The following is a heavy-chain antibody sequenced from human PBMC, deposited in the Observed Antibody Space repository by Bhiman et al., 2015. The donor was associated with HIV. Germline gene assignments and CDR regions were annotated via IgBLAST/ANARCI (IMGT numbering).Heavy chain of an antibody. CDR2: ISSRSINK. Sequence: EVQLVESGGGLVKPGGSLRLSCAASGFTFSAYSMNWVRQAPGKGLEWVSSISSRSINKYYADSVKGRFTTSRDNANNSLFLQMNSLSAEDTAVYYCARGVGNSDYSGTPYDNWGQGTLVTVSS. CDR1: GFTFSAYS. J-gene: IGHJ4*02. V-gene: IGHV3-21*03. CDR3: ARGVGNSDYSGTPYDN. D-gene: IGHD3-22*01.